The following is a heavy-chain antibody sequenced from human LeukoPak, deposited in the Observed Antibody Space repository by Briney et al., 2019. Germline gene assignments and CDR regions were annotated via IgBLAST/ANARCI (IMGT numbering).Heavy chain of an antibody. Sequence: GRSLRLSCAASGFIFSRYAMHWVRQAPGKGLEWVAVMSHDGTVKYNADSVKGRFTVSRDNSKNTLYLQMNSLRAEDTAVYYCAKGRLIYWGQGTLVTVSS. V-gene: IGHV3-30-3*01. CDR1: GFIFSRYA. CDR3: AKGRLIY. J-gene: IGHJ4*02. D-gene: IGHD6-19*01. CDR2: MSHDGTVK.